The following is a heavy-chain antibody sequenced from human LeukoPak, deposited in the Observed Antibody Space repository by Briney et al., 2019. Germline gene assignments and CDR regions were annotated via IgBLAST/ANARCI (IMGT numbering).Heavy chain of an antibody. CDR1: GGSISSSSYY. CDR3: ARLSSGSDY. V-gene: IGHV4-39*01. CDR2: IYYSGST. J-gene: IGHJ4*02. D-gene: IGHD6-19*01. Sequence: SETLSLTCTVSGGSISSSSYYWGWIRQPPGKELEWIGSIYYSGSTYYNPSLKSRVTISVDTSKNQFSLKLSSVTAADTAVYYCARLSSGSDYWGQGTLVTVSS.